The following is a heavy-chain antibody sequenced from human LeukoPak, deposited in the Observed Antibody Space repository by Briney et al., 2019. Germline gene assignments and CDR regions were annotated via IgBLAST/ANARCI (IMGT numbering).Heavy chain of an antibody. Sequence: SETLSLTCTVSGGSISSSYSYWGWIRQPPGKGLEWIGNIYYSGSTYYSPSLTSRVTVSVDTSENQFSLKLSSVTAADTAVYYCARAHSIASYYYGEDVWGQGTTVTVSS. V-gene: IGHV4-39*07. CDR3: ARAHSIASYYYGEDV. CDR1: GGSISSSYSY. D-gene: IGHD2/OR15-2a*01. J-gene: IGHJ6*02. CDR2: IYYSGST.